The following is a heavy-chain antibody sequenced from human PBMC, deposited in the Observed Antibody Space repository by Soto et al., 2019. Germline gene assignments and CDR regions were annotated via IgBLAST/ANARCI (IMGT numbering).Heavy chain of an antibody. CDR1: GGSISSYY. V-gene: IGHV4-4*07. Sequence: SETLSLTCTVSGGSISSYYWSWIRQPAGKGLEWIGRIYTSGSTNYNPSLKSRVTMSVGTSKNQFSLKLSSVTAADTAVYYCARDGCSSTSCRGPGANYYYYYGMDVWGQGTTVTVSS. CDR2: IYTSGST. J-gene: IGHJ6*02. D-gene: IGHD2-2*01. CDR3: ARDGCSSTSCRGPGANYYYYYGMDV.